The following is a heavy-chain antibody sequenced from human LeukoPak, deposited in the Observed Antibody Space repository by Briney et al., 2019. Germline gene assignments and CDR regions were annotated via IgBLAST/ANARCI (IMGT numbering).Heavy chain of an antibody. Sequence: ASVKVSCKASGYTFNSYSMNWVRQAPGQGLEWMGWINTDTGNPAYAQGFTGRFVFSLDSSVSTAYLQISSLRAEDTAVYFCARGMGSAYWGQGTQVTVSS. J-gene: IGHJ4*02. D-gene: IGHD3-16*01. CDR3: ARGMGSAY. V-gene: IGHV7-4-1*02. CDR2: INTDTGNP. CDR1: GYTFNSYS.